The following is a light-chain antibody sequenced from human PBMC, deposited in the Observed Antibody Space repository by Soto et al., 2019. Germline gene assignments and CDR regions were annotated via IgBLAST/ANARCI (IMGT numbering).Light chain of an antibody. Sequence: DIRMTQSPSSLSASIGDRVTITCRARQSISNFLNWVQHKPGNAPKVLISAASTLQSGVPPRFSGSESGTDFTLTISRLQPEDSASYYCQQYYNSVLTFGGGTKVEIK. CDR3: QQYYNSVLT. J-gene: IGKJ4*01. CDR2: AAS. V-gene: IGKV1-39*01. CDR1: QSISNF.